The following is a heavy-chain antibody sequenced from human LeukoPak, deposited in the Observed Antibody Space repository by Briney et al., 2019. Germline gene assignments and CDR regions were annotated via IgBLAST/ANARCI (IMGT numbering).Heavy chain of an antibody. CDR3: AKSFPVIVVVTAITYYFDY. CDR2: LSYDGNNE. CDR1: GFNFGTYA. J-gene: IGHJ4*02. D-gene: IGHD2-21*02. V-gene: IGHV3-30-3*02. Sequence: PGGSLRLSCAASGFNFGTYAMHWVRQAPGKGLEWVAVLSYDGNNEYYADSVKGRFTISRDNSKNTLYLQMNSLRAEDTAVYYCAKSFPVIVVVTAITYYFDYWGQGTLVTVSS.